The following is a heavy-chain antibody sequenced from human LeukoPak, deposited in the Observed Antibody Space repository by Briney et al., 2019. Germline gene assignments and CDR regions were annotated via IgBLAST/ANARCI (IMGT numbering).Heavy chain of an antibody. CDR1: GGSISSGDYY. J-gene: IGHJ4*02. V-gene: IGHV4-30-4*08. CDR2: IYYSGST. D-gene: IGHD6-6*01. CDR3: ARDRAARLLDY. Sequence: SETLSLTCTVSGGSISSGDYYWSWIRQPPGKGLEWIGYIYYSGSTYYNPSLKSRVTISVDTSKNQFSLKLSSVTAADMAVYYCARDRAARLLDYWGQGTLVTVSS.